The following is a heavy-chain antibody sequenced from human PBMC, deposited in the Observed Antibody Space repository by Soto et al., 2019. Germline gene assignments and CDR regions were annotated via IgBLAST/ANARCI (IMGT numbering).Heavy chain of an antibody. CDR2: ISYDGSDK. Sequence: QVQLVESGGGVVQPGRSLRLSCAASGFTFSSYGMHWVRQAPGKGLEWVAVISYDGSDKYYADSVKGRFTISRDNSNNTPYLQMDSRGAEDTAVYYCAKGVVGATTYFQPWGQGTLVNVSS. CDR3: AKGVVGATTYFQP. D-gene: IGHD1-26*01. V-gene: IGHV3-30*18. CDR1: GFTFSSYG. J-gene: IGHJ1*01.